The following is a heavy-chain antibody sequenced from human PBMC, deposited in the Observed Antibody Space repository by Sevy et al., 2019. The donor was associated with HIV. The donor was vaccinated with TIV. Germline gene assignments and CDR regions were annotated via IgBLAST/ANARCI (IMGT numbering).Heavy chain of an antibody. CDR3: ARFIAAAGFDY. CDR1: GGSISSYY. CDR2: IYYSGST. J-gene: IGHJ4*02. D-gene: IGHD6-13*01. Sequence: LSLTCTVSGGSISSYYWSWIRQPPGKGLEWIGYIYYSGSTNYNPSLKSRVTISVDTSKNQFSLKLGSVTAADTAVYYCARFIAAAGFDYWGQGTLVTVSS. V-gene: IGHV4-59*01.